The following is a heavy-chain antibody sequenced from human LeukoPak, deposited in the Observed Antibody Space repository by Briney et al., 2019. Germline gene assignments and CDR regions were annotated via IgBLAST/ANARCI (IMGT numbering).Heavy chain of an antibody. CDR3: AKSRAIVVVVAATPLGY. J-gene: IGHJ4*02. V-gene: IGHV3-23*01. D-gene: IGHD2-15*01. CDR2: INGSGGST. CDR1: GFTFSSYA. Sequence: PGGSLRLSCAASGFTFSSYAVSWVRQAPGQGLEWVSAINGSGGSTYYADSVKGRFTISRDNSKNTLYLQMNSLRAEDTAVYYCAKSRAIVVVVAATPLGYWGQGTLVTVSS.